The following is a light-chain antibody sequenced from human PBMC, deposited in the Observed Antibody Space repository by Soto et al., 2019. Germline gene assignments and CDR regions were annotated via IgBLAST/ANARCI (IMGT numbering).Light chain of an antibody. V-gene: IGKV1-27*01. CDR2: AAS. Sequence: DIQMTQSPSFLSASVGDRVTITCRASQGIYSNLAWYQQKQGKAPKLLIYAASTLESGVPFRFSGTGSGTEFTLIISSLQPDDVAIYFCQKYDSAPLTFGGGTKVDIK. CDR3: QKYDSAPLT. J-gene: IGKJ4*01. CDR1: QGIYSN.